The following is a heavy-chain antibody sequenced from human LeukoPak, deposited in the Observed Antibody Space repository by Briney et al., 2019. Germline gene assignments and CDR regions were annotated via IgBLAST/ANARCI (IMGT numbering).Heavy chain of an antibody. J-gene: IGHJ3*01. Sequence: SETLSLTCAVYGGSFSGYYWSWIRQPPGKGLEWIGEINHSGSTNYNPSLKSRVTISIDTSKKQFSLKLNSVTAADTAMYYCARSSGQLPHWGQGTMVTVSS. CDR1: GGSFSGYY. V-gene: IGHV4-34*01. CDR2: INHSGST. CDR3: ARSSGQLPH. D-gene: IGHD3-22*01.